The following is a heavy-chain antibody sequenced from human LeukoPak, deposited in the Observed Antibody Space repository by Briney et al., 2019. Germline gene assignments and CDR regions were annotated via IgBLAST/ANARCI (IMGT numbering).Heavy chain of an antibody. CDR3: TRLGAAAGY. D-gene: IGHD6-13*01. Sequence: SGRSLRLSCAASGLTFSGSAMHWVRHPSGKGLEWVGRIRSKANSYATAYAASVKGRFTISRDDSKNTAYLQMNSLKTEDTAVYYCTRLGAAAGYWGQGTLVTVSS. J-gene: IGHJ4*02. V-gene: IGHV3-73*01. CDR2: IRSKANSYAT. CDR1: GLTFSGSA.